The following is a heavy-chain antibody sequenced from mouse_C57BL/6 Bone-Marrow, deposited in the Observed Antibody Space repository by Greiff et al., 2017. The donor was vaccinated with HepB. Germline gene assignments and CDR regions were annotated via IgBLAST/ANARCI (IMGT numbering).Heavy chain of an antibody. CDR2: ILPGSGST. J-gene: IGHJ3*01. D-gene: IGHD2-4*01. CDR3: AREEGIYYDYDQTAWCAY. V-gene: IGHV1-9*01. CDR1: GYTFTGYW. Sequence: LEESGAELMKPGASVKLSCKATGYTFTGYWIEWVKQRPGHGLEWIGEILPGSGSTNYNEKFKGKATFTADTSSNTAYMQLSSLTTEDSAIYYCAREEGIYYDYDQTAWCAYWGQGTLVTVSA.